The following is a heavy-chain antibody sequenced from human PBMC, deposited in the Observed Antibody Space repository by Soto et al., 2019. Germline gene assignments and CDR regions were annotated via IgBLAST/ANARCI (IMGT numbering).Heavy chain of an antibody. CDR3: ASRNEYDSSGYYFNY. CDR2: ISGSGGST. J-gene: IGHJ4*02. V-gene: IGHV3-23*01. Sequence: GESLKISCAASGFTFSSYAMSWVRQAPGKGLEWVSAISGSGGSTYYADSVKGRFTISRDNSKNTLYLQMNSLRAEDTAVYYCASRNEYDSSGYYFNYWGQGTLVTVSS. D-gene: IGHD3-22*01. CDR1: GFTFSSYA.